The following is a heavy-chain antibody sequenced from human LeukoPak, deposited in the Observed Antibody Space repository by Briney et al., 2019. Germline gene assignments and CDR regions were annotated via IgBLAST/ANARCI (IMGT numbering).Heavy chain of an antibody. CDR1: GFTVSSNY. CDR2: ITSDGSST. CDR3: ARDGGDDAFDI. V-gene: IGHV3-74*01. D-gene: IGHD3-10*01. J-gene: IGHJ3*02. Sequence: PGGSLRLSCAASGFTVSSNYMSWVRQAPGKGLVWVSRITSDGSSTSYADSVKGRFTISRDNAKNTLYLQMNSLRAEDTAVYYCARDGGDDAFDIWGQGTMVTVSS.